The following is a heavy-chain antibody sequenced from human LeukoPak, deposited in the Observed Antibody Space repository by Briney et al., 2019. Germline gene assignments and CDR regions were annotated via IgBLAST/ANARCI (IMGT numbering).Heavy chain of an antibody. Sequence: PSETLSLTCNVSGGSISSSSHYWGWIRQPPGKGLEWIGSIYHSGSTYYNPSLKSRVTISVDTSKNQFSLKLSSVTAADTAVFYCARVRMSGYYIDYYDGMDVWGQGTTVTVSS. V-gene: IGHV4-39*01. J-gene: IGHJ6*02. D-gene: IGHD3-3*01. CDR2: IYHSGST. CDR3: ARVRMSGYYIDYYDGMDV. CDR1: GGSISSSSHY.